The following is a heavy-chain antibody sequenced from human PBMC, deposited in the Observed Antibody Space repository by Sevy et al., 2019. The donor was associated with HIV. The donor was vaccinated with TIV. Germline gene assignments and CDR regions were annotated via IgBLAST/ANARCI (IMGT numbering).Heavy chain of an antibody. CDR2: FYPGDSES. D-gene: IGHD6-13*01. J-gene: IGHJ4*02. Sequence: GESLKISCKGSGYSFTSSWIGWVRQVPGKGLEWMGIFYPGDSESRYNPSFQGQVTISADKSISTAYLQWSSLKASDKDMYFCARLPVAAAGLYYFDFWGQGTLVTVSS. CDR3: ARLPVAAAGLYYFDF. V-gene: IGHV5-51*01. CDR1: GYSFTSSW.